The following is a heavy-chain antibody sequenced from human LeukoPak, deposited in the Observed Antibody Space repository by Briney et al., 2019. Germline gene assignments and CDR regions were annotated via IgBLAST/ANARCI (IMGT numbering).Heavy chain of an antibody. CDR3: ASGLGQWLVTVDY. D-gene: IGHD6-19*01. CDR1: GGSISSSSYY. CDR2: IYYSGST. V-gene: IGHV4-39*07. J-gene: IGHJ4*02. Sequence: SETLSLTCTVSGGSISSSSYYWGWIRQPPGKGLEWIGGIYYSGSTYYNPSLKSRVTISVDTSKNQFSLKLSSVTAADTAVYYCASGLGQWLVTVDYWGQGTLVTVSS.